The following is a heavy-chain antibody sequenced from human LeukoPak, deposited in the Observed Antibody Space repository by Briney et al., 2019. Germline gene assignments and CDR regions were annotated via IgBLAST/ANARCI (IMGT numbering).Heavy chain of an antibody. CDR1: GDSISTYY. V-gene: IGHV4-59*01. CDR3: ARDGLGGSNLEAFDI. J-gene: IGHJ3*02. CDR2: IYYRGST. D-gene: IGHD1-26*01. Sequence: SETLSLTCTVSGDSISTYYWNWIRQPPGKGLEWIGYIYYRGSTDYNPSLKSRVTISVDTSKNQFSLKLSSVTAADTAVYYRARDGLGGSNLEAFDIWGQGTMVTVSS.